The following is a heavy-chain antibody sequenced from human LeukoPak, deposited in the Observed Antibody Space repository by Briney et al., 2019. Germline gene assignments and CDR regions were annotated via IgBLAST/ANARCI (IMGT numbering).Heavy chain of an antibody. Sequence: SETLSLTCAVYGGSFSGYYWSWIRQPPGEGLEWIGEINHSGSTNYNPSLKSRVTLSVDTSKNQFSLKLSSVTAADTAVYYCARGIAALYWGQGTLVTVSS. CDR2: INHSGST. CDR1: GGSFSGYY. J-gene: IGHJ4*02. CDR3: ARGIAALY. V-gene: IGHV4-34*01. D-gene: IGHD6-6*01.